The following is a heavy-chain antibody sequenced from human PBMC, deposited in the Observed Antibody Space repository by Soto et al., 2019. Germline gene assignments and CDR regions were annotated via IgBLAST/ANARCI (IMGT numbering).Heavy chain of an antibody. V-gene: IGHV3-74*01. J-gene: IGHJ3*02. CDR2: IGSGGSTT. Sequence: EVQLVESGGGLVQPGGSLRLSCAASGFTFSSYWMHWVRQGPGKGLMWGSRIGSGGSTTNYADSVKGRFTISRDNANNTQYLQMNSLRVEDPAVYYGARRYAFAIGGKGTVFTFSS. CDR1: GFTFSSYW. CDR3: ARRYAFAI.